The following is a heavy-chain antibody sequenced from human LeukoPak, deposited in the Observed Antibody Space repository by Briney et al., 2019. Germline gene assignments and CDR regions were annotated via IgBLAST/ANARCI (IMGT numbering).Heavy chain of an antibody. D-gene: IGHD2-15*01. Sequence: GGSLRLSCAASGFTFSSYGMHWVRQAPGKGLEWVAVISYDGSNKYYADSVKGRFTIFRDNSKNTLYLQMNSLRAEDTAVYYCAKDGSRYCSGGSCYGMDVWGQGTTVTVSS. CDR1: GFTFSSYG. CDR2: ISYDGSNK. J-gene: IGHJ6*02. CDR3: AKDGSRYCSGGSCYGMDV. V-gene: IGHV3-30*18.